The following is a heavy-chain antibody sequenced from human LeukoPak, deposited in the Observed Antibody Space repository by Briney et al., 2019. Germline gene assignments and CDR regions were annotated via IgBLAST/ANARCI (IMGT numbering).Heavy chain of an antibody. J-gene: IGHJ4*02. D-gene: IGHD3-3*01. CDR3: ARDRDFWSEGGY. Sequence: ASVRVSCKASGYTFTSYDINWVRQAPGQGLEWMGWISAYNGNTNYAQKLQGRVTMTTDTSTSTAYMELRSLRSDDTAVYYCARDRDFWSEGGYWGQGTLVTVSS. V-gene: IGHV1-18*01. CDR2: ISAYNGNT. CDR1: GYTFTSYD.